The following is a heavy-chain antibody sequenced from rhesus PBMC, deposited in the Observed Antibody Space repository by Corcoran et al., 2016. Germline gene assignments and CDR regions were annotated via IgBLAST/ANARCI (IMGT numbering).Heavy chain of an antibody. CDR2: ISYHGSKK. V-gene: IGHV3-54*02. Sequence: EVQLVESGGGLVQPGGSLRLSCAASGFTFSSYGMHWVRLAPGTGLEWVAVISYHGSKKDYPDSVKDRFTISRDNFKNRLYLQMNNLKLEDTAVYYCARGQYEDDYGYYWVAFDFWGQGLRVTVSS. D-gene: IGHD3-9*01. J-gene: IGHJ3*01. CDR1: GFTFSSYG. CDR3: ARGQYEDDYGYYWVAFDF.